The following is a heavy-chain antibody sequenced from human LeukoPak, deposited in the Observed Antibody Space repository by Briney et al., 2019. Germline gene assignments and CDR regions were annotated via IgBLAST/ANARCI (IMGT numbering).Heavy chain of an antibody. CDR2: IYSGGTT. J-gene: IGHJ4*02. Sequence: GGSLRLSCAASGFTVSGNYMSWVRQAPGKGLEWVSLIYSGGTTYYADSVKGRFTISRDNSKNTLYLQMNSLRAEDTAVYYCARSSERKYYFDYWGQGTLVTVSS. D-gene: IGHD3-22*01. CDR3: ARSSERKYYFDY. V-gene: IGHV3-53*01. CDR1: GFTVSGNY.